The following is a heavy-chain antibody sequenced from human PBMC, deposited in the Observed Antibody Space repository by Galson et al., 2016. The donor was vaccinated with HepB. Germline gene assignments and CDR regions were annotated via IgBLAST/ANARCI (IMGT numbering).Heavy chain of an antibody. CDR1: GLTSINAW. V-gene: IGHV3-15*04. CDR3: TTAPDY. Sequence: SLRLSCAASGLTSINAWINWVRLPPGKGLEWLGRIEIKNEGGRRDYAVPVKGRLTFSRDDSGDTVYLQMNDLKTEDTALYYCTTAPDYWGQGTLVTVSS. J-gene: IGHJ4*02. CDR2: IEIKNEGGRR.